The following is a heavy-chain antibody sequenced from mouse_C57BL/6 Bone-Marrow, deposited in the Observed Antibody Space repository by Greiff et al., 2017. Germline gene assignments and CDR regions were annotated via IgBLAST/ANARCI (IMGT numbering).Heavy chain of an antibody. CDR2: IYPGGGYT. CDR1: GYTFTNYW. V-gene: IGHV1-63*01. D-gene: IGHD1-1*01. J-gene: IGHJ2*01. Sequence: QVHVKQSGAELVRPGTSVKMSCKASGYTFTNYWIGWAKQRPGHGLEWIGDIYPGGGYTNYNEKFKGKATLTADKSSSTAYMQFSSLTSEDSAIYYCARSSIYYPFDYWGQGTTLTVSS. CDR3: ARSSIYYPFDY.